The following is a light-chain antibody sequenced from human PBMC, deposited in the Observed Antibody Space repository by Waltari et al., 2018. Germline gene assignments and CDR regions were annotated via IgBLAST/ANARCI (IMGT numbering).Light chain of an antibody. CDR1: QPVLYSANNKNY. J-gene: IGKJ2*01. CDR2: LAS. Sequence: DIVMTQSPDSLAVSRGDRATIHCKSSQPVLYSANNKNYLAWYQQKPGQPPKLLIYLASTRESGVPDQFSGSGSGTDFTLTISSLQAEDVAVYYCHQFYVAPHTFGQGTRLVIK. V-gene: IGKV4-1*01. CDR3: HQFYVAPHT.